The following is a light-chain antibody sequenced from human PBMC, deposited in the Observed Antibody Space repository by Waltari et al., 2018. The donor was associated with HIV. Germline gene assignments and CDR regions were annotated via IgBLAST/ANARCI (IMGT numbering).Light chain of an antibody. J-gene: IGKJ2*01. CDR2: GAS. Sequence: DIQMTQSPSSLSASVGDKVTITCRASANIDTYLNWYHHKSGADPKLLIYGASSLQNAVPSRFSGSGFGTHFSLTITSLQADDFGTYYCQQSYITPCAFGQGTKLEV. V-gene: IGKV1-39*01. CDR3: QQSYITPCA. CDR1: ANIDTY.